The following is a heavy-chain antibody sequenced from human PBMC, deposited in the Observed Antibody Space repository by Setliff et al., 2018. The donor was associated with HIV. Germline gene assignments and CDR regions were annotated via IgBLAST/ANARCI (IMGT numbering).Heavy chain of an antibody. V-gene: IGHV4-61*09. CDR1: GDSFTTTSHS. CDR2: VYSRGNT. D-gene: IGHD2-21*01. Sequence: SETLSLTCDVSGDSFTTTSHSWAWLRQPAGRGLEWIGHVYSRGNTDYNPSLTSRVSILMSTSEIQFSLTLNSVTAADTAKYYCARGRLMGSSVLFFDFWGQGILVTVSS. CDR3: ARGRLMGSSVLFFDF. J-gene: IGHJ4*02.